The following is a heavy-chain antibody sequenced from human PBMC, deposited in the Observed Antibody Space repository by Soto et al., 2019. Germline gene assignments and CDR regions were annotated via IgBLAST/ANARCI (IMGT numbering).Heavy chain of an antibody. Sequence: SQTLSPTCSVSGGTISGYYWTWIRQPAGKGLEWIGRIYSSGNTKYNPSLQSRVTMSLDTSNNQFSLRLTSVKAADTAVYYCARGQRFSDWFDPWGQGTLVTASS. J-gene: IGHJ5*02. CDR1: GGTISGYY. D-gene: IGHD3-3*01. V-gene: IGHV4-4*07. CDR3: ARGQRFSDWFDP. CDR2: IYSSGNT.